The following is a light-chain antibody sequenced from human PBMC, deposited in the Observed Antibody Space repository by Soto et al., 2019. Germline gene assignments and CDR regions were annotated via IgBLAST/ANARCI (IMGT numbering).Light chain of an antibody. CDR2: GAS. V-gene: IGKV3-15*01. J-gene: IGKJ5*01. CDR3: HQYNNWPLT. CDR1: QSVSSN. Sequence: EIVMTQSPATLSVSPGERATLSCRASQSVSSNLAWYQQKPGQAPRLLIYGASTRAPGIPARFSGSGSGTEFPLTITSLQSEDFAVYYCHQYNNWPLTFGQGTRLEIK.